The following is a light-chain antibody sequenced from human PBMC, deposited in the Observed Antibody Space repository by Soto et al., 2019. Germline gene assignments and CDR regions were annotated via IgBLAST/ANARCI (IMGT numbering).Light chain of an antibody. CDR2: AAS. V-gene: IGKV1-17*01. J-gene: IGKJ1*01. Sequence: EMKMAQSPASLSRAVGDIITKTCRASQGIRNDLGWYQQKPGKAPKLLIYAASSLQSGVPSRVSGSGSGTEFTLTISSLQPDDFATYYCQQYNTFWTFGPGTKVDIK. CDR3: QQYNTFWT. CDR1: QGIRND.